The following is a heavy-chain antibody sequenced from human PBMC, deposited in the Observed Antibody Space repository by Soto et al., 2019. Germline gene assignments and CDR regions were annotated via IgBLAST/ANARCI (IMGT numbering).Heavy chain of an antibody. V-gene: IGHV2-5*02. CDR1: GFSLTTSGVG. J-gene: IGHJ5*02. CDR2: IYWDDDK. CDR3: AHRTTTVTWWFDP. D-gene: IGHD4-17*01. Sequence: QITLKESGPTLVKPTQTLTLTCTFSGFSLTTSGVGVGWIRQPPGKALEWLALIYWDDDKRYSPSLKSRLTTTXDXXQNPVDLTMTSMAPADTATYFCAHRTTTVTWWFDPWGQGTLVTVSS.